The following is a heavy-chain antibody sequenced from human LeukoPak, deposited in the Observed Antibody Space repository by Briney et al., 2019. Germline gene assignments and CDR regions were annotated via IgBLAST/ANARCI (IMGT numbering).Heavy chain of an antibody. J-gene: IGHJ4*02. CDR1: GGSISSSSYY. D-gene: IGHD3-10*01. CDR2: IDYSGST. Sequence: SETLSLTCTVSGGSISSSSYYWGWIRQPPGKGLEWIGNIDYSGSTFQYPSLKSRVTISTDTSKNQFSLELSSVTAVDSAVYYCAKVQKTGTGRGYSDYWGQGTLVTVSS. CDR3: AKVQKTGTGRGYSDY. V-gene: IGHV4-39*07.